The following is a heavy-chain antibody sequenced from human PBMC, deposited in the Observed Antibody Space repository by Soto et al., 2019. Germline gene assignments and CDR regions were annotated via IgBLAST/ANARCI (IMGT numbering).Heavy chain of an antibody. Sequence: QVQLQESGPGLVKPSQTLSLTCTVSGGSISSGDYYWSWIRQPPGKGLEWIGYIYYSGSTYYNPSLKSRVTISVDTSKNQFSLKLSSVTAADTAVYYCAREFGDYVWGSYRLYYYGMDVWGQGTTVNVSS. CDR2: IYYSGST. CDR1: GGSISSGDYY. CDR3: AREFGDYVWGSYRLYYYGMDV. J-gene: IGHJ6*02. V-gene: IGHV4-30-4*01. D-gene: IGHD3-16*02.